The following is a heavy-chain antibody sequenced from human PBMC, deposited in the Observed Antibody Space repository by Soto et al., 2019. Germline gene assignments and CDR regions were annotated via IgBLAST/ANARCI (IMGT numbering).Heavy chain of an antibody. V-gene: IGHV3-23*01. CDR2: ISGSGGST. CDR3: AKTRGGPARGIDS. J-gene: IGHJ4*02. D-gene: IGHD3-16*01. Sequence: LGQPGGSLRLSCAASGFTFSSYAMNWVRQAPGKGLEWVSAISGSGGSTYYADSVKGRFTISRDNSKNTMYLQMNSLRAEDTAVYYCAKTRGGPARGIDSWGQGTLVTVSS. CDR1: GFTFSSYA.